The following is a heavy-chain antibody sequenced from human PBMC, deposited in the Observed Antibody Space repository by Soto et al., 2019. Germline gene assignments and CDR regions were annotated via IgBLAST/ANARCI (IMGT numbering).Heavy chain of an antibody. CDR2: INPNSGGT. V-gene: IGHV1-2*04. CDR1: GYTFTGYY. CDR3: ARGLGCSSTSCYGWFEP. Sequence: GASVKVSCKASGYTFTGYYMHWVRQARGQGLEWMGWINPNSGGTNYAQKFQGWVTMTRDTSISTAYMELSRLRSDDTAVYYCARGLGCSSTSCYGWFEPWGQGTLVTVSS. D-gene: IGHD2-2*01. J-gene: IGHJ5*02.